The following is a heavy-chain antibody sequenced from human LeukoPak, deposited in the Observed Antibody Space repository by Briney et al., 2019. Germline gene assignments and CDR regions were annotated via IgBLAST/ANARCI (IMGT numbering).Heavy chain of an antibody. CDR1: GFTFSDYG. D-gene: IGHD6-19*01. V-gene: IGHV3-30*18. J-gene: IGHJ4*02. CDR2: ISYDGRSA. Sequence: GGSLRLSCAASGFTFSDYGMHWVRQAPGKGLEWLAVISYDGRSAYYADSVEGRFTISRDNSKNTLYLQMNSLTAGDTVVYYCAKDRYSSGWSRLDYWGQGTLVTVSS. CDR3: AKDRYSSGWSRLDY.